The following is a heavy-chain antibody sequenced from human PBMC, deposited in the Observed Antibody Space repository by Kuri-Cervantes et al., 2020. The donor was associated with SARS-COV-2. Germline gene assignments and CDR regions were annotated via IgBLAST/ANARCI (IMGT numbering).Heavy chain of an antibody. V-gene: IGHV1-2*04. CDR3: ARAKYCSSTSCPARRGMDV. J-gene: IGHJ6*02. Sequence: ASVKVSCKASGYTFTDYYMHWVRQAPGQGLEWMGWINPNSGGTNYAQMFQGWVTMTRDTSISTAYMEPSRLRSDDTAVYYCARAKYCSSTSCPARRGMDVWGQGTTVTVSS. CDR2: INPNSGGT. CDR1: GYTFTDYY. D-gene: IGHD2-2*01.